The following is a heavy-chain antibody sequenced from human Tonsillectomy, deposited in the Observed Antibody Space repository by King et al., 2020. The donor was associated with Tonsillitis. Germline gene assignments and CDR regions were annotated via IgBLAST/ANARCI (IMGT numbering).Heavy chain of an antibody. CDR3: AKPTGYGMDV. D-gene: IGHD4-17*01. CDR2: ISSSSSTI. J-gene: IGHJ6*02. Sequence: VQLVESGGGLVQPGGSLRLSCAASGFTFSSYSMNWVRQALGKGLEWVSYISSSSSTIYYADSVKGRFTISRDNAKNPLYLQMNSLRAEDTAVYYCAKPTGYGMDVWGQGTTVTVSS. V-gene: IGHV3-48*01. CDR1: GFTFSSYS.